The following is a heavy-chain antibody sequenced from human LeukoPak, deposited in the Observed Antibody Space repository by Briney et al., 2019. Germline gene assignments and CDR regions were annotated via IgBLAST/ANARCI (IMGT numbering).Heavy chain of an antibody. CDR2: MNPNSGNT. J-gene: IGHJ4*02. CDR3: ARGSGWNYEYYFDY. D-gene: IGHD1-7*01. V-gene: IGHV1-8*03. CDR1: GYTFTSYD. Sequence: GASVKASCKASGYTFTSYDINWVRQATGQGLEWMGWMNPNSGNTGYAQKFQGRVTITRNTSISTAYMELSSLRSEDTAVYYCARGSGWNYEYYFDYWGQGTLVTVSS.